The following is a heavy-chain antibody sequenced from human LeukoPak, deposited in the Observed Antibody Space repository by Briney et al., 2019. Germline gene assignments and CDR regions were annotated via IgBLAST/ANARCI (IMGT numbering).Heavy chain of an antibody. V-gene: IGHV3-23*01. Sequence: PGGSLRLSRAASGFTFSSYAMSWVRQAPGKGLEWVSAISGSGGSTYYADSVKGRFTISRDNSKNTLYLQMNSLRAEDTAVYYCAKSRHDYVWGSYRPPGYWGQGTLVTVSS. CDR1: GFTFSSYA. J-gene: IGHJ4*02. CDR2: ISGSGGST. CDR3: AKSRHDYVWGSYRPPGY. D-gene: IGHD3-16*02.